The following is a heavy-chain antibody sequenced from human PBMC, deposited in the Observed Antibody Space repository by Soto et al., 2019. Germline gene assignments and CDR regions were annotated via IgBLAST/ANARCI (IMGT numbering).Heavy chain of an antibody. CDR3: TRHRGYSSGYWGQDF. J-gene: IGHJ4*02. Sequence: QVQLVQSGAEVKKPGSSVKVSCKASGGAFGSYAINWVRQAPGQGLEWMGGIISIFETTNYAQRFQGKVTVTADESTSTVYLELTRLRSEDTAMYYCTRHRGYSSGYWGQDFWGQGTLVTVSS. V-gene: IGHV1-69*01. CDR1: GGAFGSYA. CDR2: IISIFETT. D-gene: IGHD5-12*01.